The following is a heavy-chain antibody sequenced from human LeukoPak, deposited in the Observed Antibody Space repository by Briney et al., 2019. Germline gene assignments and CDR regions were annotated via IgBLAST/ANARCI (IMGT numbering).Heavy chain of an antibody. J-gene: IGHJ4*02. CDR1: GFTFSSYG. D-gene: IGHD6-13*01. V-gene: IGHV3-30*02. CDR3: AKDRTGSSRVIDY. Sequence: GGSLRLSCAASGFTFSSYGMHWVRQAPGKGLEWVAFIRYDGSNKYYADSVKGRFTISRDNSKNTLYLQMNSLRAEDTAVYYCAKDRTGSSRVIDYWGQGTLVTVSS. CDR2: IRYDGSNK.